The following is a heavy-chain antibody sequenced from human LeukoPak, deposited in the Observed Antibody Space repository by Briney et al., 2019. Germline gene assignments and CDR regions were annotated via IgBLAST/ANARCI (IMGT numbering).Heavy chain of an antibody. J-gene: IGHJ5*02. CDR1: GGSISSGDYY. CDR2: IYYSGST. V-gene: IGHV4-30-4*08. CDR3: ARASNWNGNWFDP. Sequence: SQTLSLTCTVSGGSISSGDYYWSWIRQPPGKGLEWIGYIYYSGSTYYNPSLKSRVTISVDTSKNQFSLKLSSVTAADTAVYYCARASNWNGNWFDPWGQGTLVTVSS. D-gene: IGHD1-20*01.